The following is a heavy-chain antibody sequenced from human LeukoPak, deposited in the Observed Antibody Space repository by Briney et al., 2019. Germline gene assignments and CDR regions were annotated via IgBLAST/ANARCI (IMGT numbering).Heavy chain of an antibody. D-gene: IGHD3-3*01. Sequence: ASVKVSCKASGYTFTGYYMHWVRQAPGQGLEWMGWINPNSGGTNYAQKFQGRVTMTRDTSISTAYMELSRLRSDDTAVYYCARERDFGVVILDYWGQGTLVTVSS. CDR3: ARERDFGVVILDY. CDR2: INPNSGGT. J-gene: IGHJ4*02. CDR1: GYTFTGYY. V-gene: IGHV1-2*02.